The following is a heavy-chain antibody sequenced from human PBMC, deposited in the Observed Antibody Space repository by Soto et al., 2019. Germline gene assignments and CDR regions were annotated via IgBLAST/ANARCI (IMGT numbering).Heavy chain of an antibody. J-gene: IGHJ4*02. CDR2: ISSSGSTI. V-gene: IGHV3-48*03. CDR3: ARENVLLWFGESPFDY. Sequence: GGSLRLSCAASGFTFSSYEMNWVRQAPGKGLEWVSYISSSGSTIYYADSVKGRFTISRDNAKNSLYLQMNSLRAEDTAVYYCARENVLLWFGESPFDYWGQGTLVTVPQ. CDR1: GFTFSSYE. D-gene: IGHD3-10*01.